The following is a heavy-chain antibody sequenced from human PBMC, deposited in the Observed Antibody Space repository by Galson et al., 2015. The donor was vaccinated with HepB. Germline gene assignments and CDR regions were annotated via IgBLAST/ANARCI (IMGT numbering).Heavy chain of an antibody. CDR2: IYYSGST. Sequence: TLSLTCTVSGGSISSGDYYWSWIRQPPGKGLEWIGYIYYSGSTYYNPSLKSRVTISVDTSKNQFSLKLSSVTAADTAVYYCANGGDCSSTSCYRFDYWGQGTLVTVSS. D-gene: IGHD2-2*01. CDR1: GGSISSGDYY. J-gene: IGHJ4*02. CDR3: ANGGDCSSTSCYRFDY. V-gene: IGHV4-30-4*01.